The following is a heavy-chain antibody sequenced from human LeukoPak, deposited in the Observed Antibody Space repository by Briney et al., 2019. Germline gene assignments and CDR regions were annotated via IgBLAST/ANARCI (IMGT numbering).Heavy chain of an antibody. V-gene: IGHV3-7*01. CDR3: TRGWNDYSNYGSSHYYMDV. D-gene: IGHD4-11*01. Sequence: GSLRLSCGASGFTFSKSWMTWVRQAPGKGLEWVANINDDGRTKNHVDSVKGRFTISRDNAKNLLYLQMNSLRDDDTAVYYCTRGWNDYSNYGSSHYYMDVWGKGTTVTVSS. CDR2: INDDGRTK. CDR1: GFTFSKSW. J-gene: IGHJ6*03.